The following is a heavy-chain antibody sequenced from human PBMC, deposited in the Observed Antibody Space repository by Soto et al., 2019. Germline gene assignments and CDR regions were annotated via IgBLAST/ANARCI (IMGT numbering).Heavy chain of an antibody. CDR3: ARALVTEYNSRDYHYYFAMDV. CDR2: IDYSGTT. D-gene: IGHD3-22*01. Sequence: SSETLSLTCTVSGDSISNSDYHWNWILQSPGKGLELISSIDYSGTTYYNPSLKSRFIISTDTSKNLFSRILASVTAADTAVYYCARALVTEYNSRDYHYYFAMDVWGQGTSVTVSS. J-gene: IGHJ6*02. CDR1: GDSISNSDYH. V-gene: IGHV4-30-4*01.